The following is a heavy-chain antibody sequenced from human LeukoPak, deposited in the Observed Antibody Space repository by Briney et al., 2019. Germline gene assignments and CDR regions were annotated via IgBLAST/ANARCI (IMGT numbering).Heavy chain of an antibody. CDR2: ISSSSSYI. CDR1: GLTFSSYS. Sequence: GGSLRLSCAASGLTFSSYSMNWVRQAPGKGLEWVSSISSSSSYIYYADSVKGRFTISRDNAKNSLYLQMNSLRAEDTAVYYCARLTYYYDSSGYFFDYWGQGTLVTVSS. V-gene: IGHV3-21*01. D-gene: IGHD3-22*01. J-gene: IGHJ4*02. CDR3: ARLTYYYDSSGYFFDY.